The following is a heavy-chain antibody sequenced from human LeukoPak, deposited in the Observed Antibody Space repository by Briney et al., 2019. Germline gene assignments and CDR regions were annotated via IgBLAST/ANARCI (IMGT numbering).Heavy chain of an antibody. CDR1: GFTFSSYS. J-gene: IGHJ4*02. Sequence: GRSLRLSCAASGFTFSSYSMNWVRQAPGKGLEWVSSISSSSSYIYYADSVKGRFTISRDNAKNSLYLQMNSLRAEDTAVYYCARDIVGATSSDYWGQGTLVTVSS. D-gene: IGHD1-26*01. V-gene: IGHV3-21*01. CDR2: ISSSSSYI. CDR3: ARDIVGATSSDY.